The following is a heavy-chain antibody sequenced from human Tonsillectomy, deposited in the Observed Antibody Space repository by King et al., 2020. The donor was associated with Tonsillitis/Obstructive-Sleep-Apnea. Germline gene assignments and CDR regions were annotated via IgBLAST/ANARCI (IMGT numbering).Heavy chain of an antibody. D-gene: IGHD3-10*01. CDR1: GGSISSSSYY. V-gene: IGHV4-39*01. J-gene: IGHJ4*02. CDR3: DYGSGSPEADY. Sequence: LQLQESGPGLVKPSETLSLTCTVSGGSISSSSYYWGWIRQPPGKGLEWIGSIYYSGSTYYNPSLKSRVTISVDTSKNQFSLKLSSVTAADTAVYYCDYGSGSPEADYWGQGTLVTVSS. CDR2: IYYSGST.